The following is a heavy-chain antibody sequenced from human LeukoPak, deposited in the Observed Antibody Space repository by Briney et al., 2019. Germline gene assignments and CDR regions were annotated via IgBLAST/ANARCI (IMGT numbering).Heavy chain of an antibody. CDR3: ARGQQKAMIPLDY. D-gene: IGHD3-22*01. J-gene: IGHJ4*02. Sequence: ASVKVSCKASGYTFTSYGISWVRQAPGQGLEWMGWISAYNGNTNYAQKLQGRVAMTTDTSTSTVYMEVSSLRSEDTAVYYCARGQQKAMIPLDYWGQGTLVTVSS. CDR1: GYTFTSYG. V-gene: IGHV1-18*01. CDR2: ISAYNGNT.